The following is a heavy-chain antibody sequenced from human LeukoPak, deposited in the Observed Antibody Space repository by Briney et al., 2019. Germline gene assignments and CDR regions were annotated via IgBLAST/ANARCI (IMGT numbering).Heavy chain of an antibody. V-gene: IGHV3-66*01. CDR3: AREEGPIDY. J-gene: IGHJ4*02. CDR2: IHSGGST. Sequence: PGRSLRLSCAASGFSVSNNYMTWVRQAPGEGLEWVSLIHSGGSTNYADSVKGRFTISRDNSKNTVYLQMNSLRAEDTAVYYCAREEGPIDYWGQGTLVTVSS. CDR1: GFSVSNNY.